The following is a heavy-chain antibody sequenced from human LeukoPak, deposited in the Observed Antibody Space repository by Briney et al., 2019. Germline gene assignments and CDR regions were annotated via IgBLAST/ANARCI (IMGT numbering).Heavy chain of an antibody. CDR1: GGSFSGYY. CDR3: APLGGGRSNWFDP. Sequence: PSETLSLTCAVYGGSFSGYYWSWIRQPPGKGLEWIGEINHSGSTNYIPSLKSRVTISVDTSKNQFSLKLSSVTAADTAVYYCAPLGGGRSNWFDPWGQGTLVTVSS. J-gene: IGHJ5*02. D-gene: IGHD2-15*01. CDR2: INHSGST. V-gene: IGHV4-34*01.